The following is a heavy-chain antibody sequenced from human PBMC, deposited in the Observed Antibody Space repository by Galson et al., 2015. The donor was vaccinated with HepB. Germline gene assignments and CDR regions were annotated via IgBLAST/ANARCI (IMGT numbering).Heavy chain of an antibody. J-gene: IGHJ4*02. V-gene: IGHV1-2*02. CDR3: ARGRGRITIFGVVSPFGY. Sequence: SVKVSCKASGYIFSRHSINWVRQAPGQGLEWMGWINPNSGGTNYAQKFQGRVTMTRDTSISTAYMELSRLRSDDTAVYYCARGRGRITIFGVVSPFGYWGQGTLVTVSS. CDR1: GYIFSRHS. D-gene: IGHD3-3*01. CDR2: INPNSGGT.